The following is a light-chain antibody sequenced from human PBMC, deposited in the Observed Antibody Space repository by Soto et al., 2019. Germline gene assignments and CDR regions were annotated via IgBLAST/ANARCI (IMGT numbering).Light chain of an antibody. CDR3: QHYDNWPLT. CDR2: GAS. CDR1: QSVSSN. V-gene: IGKV3-15*01. J-gene: IGKJ5*01. Sequence: DRVMTQAPATLSVSPGERATLSCRASQSVSSNLAWYQQKPGQAPRLLIYGASTRATGFPARFSGSRSGTEFTLTISSLQSEDFAIYYCQHYDNWPLTFGQGTRLEIK.